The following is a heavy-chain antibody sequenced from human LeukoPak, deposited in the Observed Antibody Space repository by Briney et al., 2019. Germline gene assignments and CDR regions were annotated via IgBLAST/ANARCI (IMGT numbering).Heavy chain of an antibody. V-gene: IGHV6-1*01. Sequence: SQTLSLTCAISGDSVSSNSAAWNWIRQSPSRGLEWLGRTYYRSRWYNDYAVSVKSRITINPDTSKNQFSLQLSSVIPEDTAAYYCARDPPHYYYGMDVWGQGTTVTVSS. J-gene: IGHJ6*02. CDR1: GDSVSSNSAA. CDR3: ARDPPHYYYGMDV. CDR2: TYYRSRWYN.